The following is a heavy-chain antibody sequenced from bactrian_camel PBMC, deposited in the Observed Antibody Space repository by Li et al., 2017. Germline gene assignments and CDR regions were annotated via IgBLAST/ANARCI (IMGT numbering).Heavy chain of an antibody. J-gene: IGHJ4*01. CDR1: GFTFRSYA. CDR3: VREGEYSDYDLGGVT. Sequence: VQLVESGGGLVQPGKSLRLSCSVSGFTFRSYAMSWVRQAPGKGLEWVTTTESDGDSTYYTDSVKGRFTISRDNAKNTVYLQMNILKAEDTAVYYCVREGEYSDYDLGGVTWGQGTQVTVS. D-gene: IGHD4*01. CDR2: TESDGDST. V-gene: IGHV3S40*01.